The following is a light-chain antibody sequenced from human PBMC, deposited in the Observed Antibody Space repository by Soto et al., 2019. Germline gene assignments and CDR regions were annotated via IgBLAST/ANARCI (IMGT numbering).Light chain of an antibody. Sequence: EIVLTQSPATLSLSPGERATLSCRASQSVSTYLAWYQQKPGQAPRLLIYDASNRATGTPARFSGSGSGTDFTLTISSVESEDFAVYYCQQRSNWPRTFGQGTKLEIK. V-gene: IGKV3-11*01. CDR2: DAS. CDR3: QQRSNWPRT. CDR1: QSVSTY. J-gene: IGKJ2*01.